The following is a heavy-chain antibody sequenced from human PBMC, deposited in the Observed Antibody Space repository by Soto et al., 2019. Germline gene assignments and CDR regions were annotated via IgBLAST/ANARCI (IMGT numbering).Heavy chain of an antibody. CDR2: ISGSGGST. D-gene: IGHD5-18*01. J-gene: IGHJ4*02. V-gene: IGHV3-23*01. CDR3: AKGTYVDTAMVYYFDY. CDR1: GFTFSSYA. Sequence: GGSLRLSCAASGFTFSSYAMSWVRQAPGKGLEWVSAISGSGGSTYYADSVKGRFTISRDNSKNTLYLQMNSLRAEDTAVYYCAKGTYVDTAMVYYFDYWGQGTLVTVSS.